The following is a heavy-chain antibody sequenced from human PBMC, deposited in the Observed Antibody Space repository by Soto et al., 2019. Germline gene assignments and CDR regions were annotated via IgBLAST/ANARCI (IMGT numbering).Heavy chain of an antibody. D-gene: IGHD3-9*01. CDR2: IYYSGST. CDR3: AIYDILTGYNFDY. CDR1: GGSISSYY. Sequence: SETLSLTYTVSGGSISSYYWSWIRQPPGKGLEWIGYIYYSGSTNYNPSLKSRVTISVDTSKNQFSLKLSSVTAADTAVYYCAIYDILTGYNFDYWGQGTLVTVSS. V-gene: IGHV4-59*08. J-gene: IGHJ4*02.